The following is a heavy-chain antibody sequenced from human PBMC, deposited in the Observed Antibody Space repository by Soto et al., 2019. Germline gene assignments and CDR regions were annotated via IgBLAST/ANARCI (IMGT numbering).Heavy chain of an antibody. D-gene: IGHD1-26*01. J-gene: IGHJ4*02. CDR3: TRRSYYPFDY. CDR1: GVTFSNYA. CDR2: FSASSGST. Sequence: PXGSLILSCAASGVTFSNYAMSWIRQAPGKGLEWVSTFSASSGSTYYADSLKGRFTISRDNSKNTLYLQMDSLKTEDTAVYYCTRRSYYPFDYWGQGTLVTVSS. V-gene: IGHV3-23*01.